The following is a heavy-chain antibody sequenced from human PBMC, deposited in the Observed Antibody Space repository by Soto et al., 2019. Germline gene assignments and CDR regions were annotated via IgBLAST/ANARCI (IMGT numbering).Heavy chain of an antibody. CDR1: GYSFTSYW. J-gene: IGHJ4*02. V-gene: IGHV5-51*01. D-gene: IGHD2-15*01. CDR3: AGQPVNCDGGRCSHKAFAR. Sequence: GESLKISCKGSGYSFTSYWIGWVRQMPGKGMDWMGFIYPCDSDTRYSPSFQGQVTISADKSISTAYLQWSSLKAADTAVYFCAGQPVNCDGGRCSHKAFARWGQGTLVTVSS. CDR2: IYPCDSDT.